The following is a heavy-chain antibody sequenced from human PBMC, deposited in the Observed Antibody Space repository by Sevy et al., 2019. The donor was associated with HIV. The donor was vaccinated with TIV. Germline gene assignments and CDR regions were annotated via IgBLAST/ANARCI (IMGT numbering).Heavy chain of an antibody. CDR2: ISAYNGNT. J-gene: IGHJ6*02. Sequence: ASVKVSCKASGYTFTSYGISWVRHAPGQGLEWMGWISAYNGNTNYAQKLQGRVTMTTDTSTSTAYMELRSLRSDDTAVDYSARDRNDILTGYLEDYYYYGMDVWGQGTTVTVSS. CDR1: GYTFTSYG. V-gene: IGHV1-18*01. D-gene: IGHD3-9*01. CDR3: ARDRNDILTGYLEDYYYYGMDV.